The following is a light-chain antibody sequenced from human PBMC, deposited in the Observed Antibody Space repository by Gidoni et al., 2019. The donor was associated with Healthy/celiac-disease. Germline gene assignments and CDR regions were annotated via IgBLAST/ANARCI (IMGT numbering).Light chain of an antibody. V-gene: IGKV3-20*01. J-gene: IGKJ1*01. CDR3: QQYGSAPPKWT. CDR2: GAS. CDR1: QSVSSSY. Sequence: VFTPSPRTLSLSPGERATLSCRASQSVSSSYLAWYQQKPGQAPRLRIYGASSRATGIPDRFSGSGSGTDFTLTISRREPEDFAVYYCQQYGSAPPKWTFGQXTKVEIK.